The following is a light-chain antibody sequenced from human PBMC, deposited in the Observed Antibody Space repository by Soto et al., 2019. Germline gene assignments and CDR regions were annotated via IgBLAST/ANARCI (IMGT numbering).Light chain of an antibody. CDR2: GAS. CDR3: HQYGSSPGT. Sequence: EIVLTQSPGTLSLSPGERATLSCRASQSVSSSYLAWYQQKPGQAPRLLIYGASSRPTGIPDRFSGSGSRTDFTLTISRLEPEDFAVYYCHQYGSSPGTCGQGTKVEIK. V-gene: IGKV3-20*01. CDR1: QSVSSSY. J-gene: IGKJ1*01.